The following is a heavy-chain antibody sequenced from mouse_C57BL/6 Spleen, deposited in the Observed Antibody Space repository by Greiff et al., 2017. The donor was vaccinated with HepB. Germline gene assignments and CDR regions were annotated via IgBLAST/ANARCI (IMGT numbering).Heavy chain of an antibody. V-gene: IGHV1-19*01. CDR1: GYTFTDYY. J-gene: IGHJ3*01. CDR2: INPYNGGT. CDR3: AIYYGYDGFAY. D-gene: IGHD2-2*01. Sequence: VKPGASVKVSCKASGYTFTDYYMNWVKQSHGKSLEWIGVINPYNGGTSYNQKFKGKATLTVDKSSSTAYMELNSLTSEDSAVYYCAIYYGYDGFAYWGQGTLVTVSA.